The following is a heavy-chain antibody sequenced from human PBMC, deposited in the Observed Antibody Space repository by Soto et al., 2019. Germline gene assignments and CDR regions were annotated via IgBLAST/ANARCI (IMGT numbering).Heavy chain of an antibody. Sequence: GGSLRLSCAASGFTFSSYGFHWVRQAPGKGLEWVALIWYDGTNKYYADSVRGRFTISRDDSKNTLYLQMNSLRVEDTAVYYCARDLGSFSSGTSYFDYWGQGSLVTVSS. V-gene: IGHV3-33*01. J-gene: IGHJ4*02. CDR2: IWYDGTNK. D-gene: IGHD3-10*01. CDR3: ARDLGSFSSGTSYFDY. CDR1: GFTFSSYG.